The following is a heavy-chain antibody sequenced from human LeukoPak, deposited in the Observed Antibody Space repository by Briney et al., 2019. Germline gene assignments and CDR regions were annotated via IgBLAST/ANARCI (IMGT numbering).Heavy chain of an antibody. J-gene: IGHJ4*02. V-gene: IGHV1-2*02. D-gene: IGHD7-27*01. CDR3: ARTGDFDY. CDR2: INPNSCGT. CDR1: GYTFTGYY. Sequence: ASVKVSCKASGYTFTGYYMHWVRQPPGQGLAWMGWINPNSCGTNYAQNFQGRVPMARDTSISTAYMELSSLRSDDTAIYYCARTGDFDYWGQGTLVTVSS.